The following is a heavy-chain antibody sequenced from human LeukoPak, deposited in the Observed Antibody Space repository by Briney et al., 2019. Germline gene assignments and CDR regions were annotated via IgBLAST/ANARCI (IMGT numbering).Heavy chain of an antibody. CDR3: ARGRGYDSGTYNYAFSDY. CDR2: IRGSGGGT. V-gene: IGHV3-23*01. J-gene: IGHJ4*02. Sequence: GGSLRLSCAASAFTFSTYAMTWVRQAPGKGLEWVSSIRGSGGGTYYADSVKGRFTISRDNSKSTLCLQMNSLRAEDTAVYYCARGRGYDSGTYNYAFSDYWGQGTLVTVSS. CDR1: AFTFSTYA. D-gene: IGHD3-22*01.